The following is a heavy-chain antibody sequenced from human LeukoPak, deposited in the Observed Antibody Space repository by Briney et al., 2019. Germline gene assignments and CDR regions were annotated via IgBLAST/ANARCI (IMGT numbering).Heavy chain of an antibody. CDR3: AREPQKYIAVAGMRWFDP. Sequence: SVKVSCKASGYXFTDYFIHWVRQAPGQGLEWMGGIIPIFGTANYAQKFQGRVTITADESTSTAYMELSSLRSDDTAVYYCAREPQKYIAVAGMRWFDPWGQGTLVTVSS. V-gene: IGHV1-69*13. CDR2: IIPIFGTA. CDR1: GYXFTDYF. J-gene: IGHJ5*02. D-gene: IGHD6-19*01.